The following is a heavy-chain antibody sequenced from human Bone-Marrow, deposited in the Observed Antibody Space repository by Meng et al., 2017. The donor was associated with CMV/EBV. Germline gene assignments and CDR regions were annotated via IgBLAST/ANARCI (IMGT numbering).Heavy chain of an antibody. CDR2: INPNSGGT. V-gene: IGHV1-2*02. Sequence: ASVKVSCKASGYTFTGYYMHWVRQAPGQGLEWMGWINPNSGGTNYAQKFQGRVTMTRDTSISTAYMELSRLRSDDTAVYYCARRGYCSSTSCYTLTIFGVGDYYGMDVWGQGTTVTVSS. J-gene: IGHJ6*02. CDR1: GYTFTGYY. CDR3: ARRGYCSSTSCYTLTIFGVGDYYGMDV. D-gene: IGHD2-2*02.